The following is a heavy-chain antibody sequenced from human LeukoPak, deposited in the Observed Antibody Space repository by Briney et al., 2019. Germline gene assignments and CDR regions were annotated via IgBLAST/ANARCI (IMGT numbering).Heavy chain of an antibody. CDR1: GFPFNVQT. J-gene: IGHJ3*02. D-gene: IGHD4-23*01. CDR3: AKDLRTTVVTPGNAFDI. V-gene: IGHV3-7*01. Sequence: GGSLRLSCAASGFPFNVQTMSWVRQAPGKGLDWVASMRQDGSEIYYVDSVKGRFTISRDNSKNTLYLQMNSLRAEDTAVYYCAKDLRTTVVTPGNAFDIWGQGTMVTVSS. CDR2: MRQDGSEI.